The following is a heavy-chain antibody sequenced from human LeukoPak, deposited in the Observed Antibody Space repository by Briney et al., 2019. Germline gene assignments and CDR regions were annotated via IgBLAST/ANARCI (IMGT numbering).Heavy chain of an antibody. CDR1: GYTFTDFY. CDR3: ARGTQWLVGNY. Sequence: ASVKVSCKASGYTFTDFYIHWVRQSPGQGLEWMGRINPNSGGTNYAQKSQGRVTMTRDTSISTAYMELSRLTSDDSALYYCARGTQWLVGNYWGQGTLVTVSS. CDR2: INPNSGGT. V-gene: IGHV1-2*06. D-gene: IGHD6-19*01. J-gene: IGHJ4*02.